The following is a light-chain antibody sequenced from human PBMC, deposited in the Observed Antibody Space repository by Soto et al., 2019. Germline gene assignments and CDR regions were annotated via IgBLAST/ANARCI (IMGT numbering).Light chain of an antibody. J-gene: IGLJ1*01. Sequence: QSVLTQPPPASGTPGQRVTISCSGSRSNIGSNPVNWYQQLPGTAPKLLIDSNNQRPSGVPDRFSGSRSGTSASLAISGLQSEDEADYYCAAWDDSLYGRVFGTGTKLTVL. CDR2: SNN. CDR1: RSNIGSNP. V-gene: IGLV1-44*01. CDR3: AAWDDSLYGRV.